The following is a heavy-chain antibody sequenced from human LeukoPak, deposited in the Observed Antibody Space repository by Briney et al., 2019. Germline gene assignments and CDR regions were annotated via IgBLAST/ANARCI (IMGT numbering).Heavy chain of an antibody. CDR2: IYYSGRT. V-gene: IGHV4-59*01. D-gene: IGHD2-2*01. CDR3: ASLSHCSTSSCFDY. J-gene: IGHJ4*02. CDR1: GGSISSYY. Sequence: SETLSLTCTVSGGSISSYYWSWIRQPPGKGLEWIGYIYYSGRTNYNPSLRSRLTISVDTSKNQFSLRLTSVTAADTAIYYCASLSHCSTSSCFDYWGRGTLVTVSS.